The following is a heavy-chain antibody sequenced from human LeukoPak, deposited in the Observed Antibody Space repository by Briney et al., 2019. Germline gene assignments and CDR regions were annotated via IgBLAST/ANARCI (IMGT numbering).Heavy chain of an antibody. CDR1: GYTFTSYD. V-gene: IGHV1-46*01. J-gene: IGHJ4*02. CDR2: INPSGGST. Sequence: ASVKVSCKASGYTFTSYDINWVRQAPGQGLEWMGIINPSGGSTSYAQKFQGRVTMTRDTSTSTVYMELSSLRSEDTAVYYCARAELLWFGESALLDYWGQGTLVTVSS. D-gene: IGHD3-10*01. CDR3: ARAELLWFGESALLDY.